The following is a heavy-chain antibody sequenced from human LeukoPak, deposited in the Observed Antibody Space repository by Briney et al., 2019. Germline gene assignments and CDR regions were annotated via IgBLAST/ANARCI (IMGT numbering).Heavy chain of an antibody. D-gene: IGHD1-26*01. Sequence: PGRSLRLSCAASGFTFSSYAMHWVRQAPGKGLEWVAVISYDGSNKYYADSAKGRFTISRDNSKNTLYLQMNSLRAEDTAVYYCARDPKWELHPFDYWGQGTLVTVSS. CDR1: GFTFSSYA. V-gene: IGHV3-30-3*01. J-gene: IGHJ4*02. CDR3: ARDPKWELHPFDY. CDR2: ISYDGSNK.